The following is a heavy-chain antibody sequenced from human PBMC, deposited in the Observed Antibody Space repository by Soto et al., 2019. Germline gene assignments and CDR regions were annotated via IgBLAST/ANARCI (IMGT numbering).Heavy chain of an antibody. CDR3: AREGGITTYFDY. CDR1: GFTFSSYA. D-gene: IGHD3-16*01. V-gene: IGHV3-30-3*01. CDR2: ISYDGSNK. Sequence: QVQLVESGGGVVQPGRSLRLSCAASGFTFSSYAMHWVRQAPGKGLEWVAVISYDGSNKYYADSVKGRFTISRDNSKNTLYLQMNSLRAEDTAVYYCAREGGITTYFDYWGQGILATVSS. J-gene: IGHJ4*02.